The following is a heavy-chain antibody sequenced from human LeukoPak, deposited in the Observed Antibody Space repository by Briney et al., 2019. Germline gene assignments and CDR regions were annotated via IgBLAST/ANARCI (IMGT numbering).Heavy chain of an antibody. Sequence: GGSLRLSCAASGFTFSSYWMSWVRQAPGKGLEWVANIKQDGSEKYYVDSVKGRFTISRDNAKNSLYLQMNSLRAEDTAVYYCARDLGRNFDWSMEDYFDYWGQGTLVTVSS. CDR2: IKQDGSEK. CDR3: ARDLGRNFDWSMEDYFDY. V-gene: IGHV3-7*03. CDR1: GFTFSSYW. J-gene: IGHJ4*02. D-gene: IGHD3-9*01.